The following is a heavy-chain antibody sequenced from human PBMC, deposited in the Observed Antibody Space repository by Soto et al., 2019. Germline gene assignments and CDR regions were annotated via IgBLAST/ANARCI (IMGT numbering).Heavy chain of an antibody. CDR2: IYYSGST. CDR3: ARLPSGSYFDY. CDR1: GGSISSSTYY. J-gene: IGHJ4*02. V-gene: IGHV4-39*01. D-gene: IGHD1-26*01. Sequence: PSETLSLTCTVSGGSISSSTYYWGWIRQPPKKRQELIGSIYYSGSTYYNQSLKSQVNISVDTSKNQFSLKLSSVIAADTAVYYCARLPSGSYFDYWGQGALVTVSS.